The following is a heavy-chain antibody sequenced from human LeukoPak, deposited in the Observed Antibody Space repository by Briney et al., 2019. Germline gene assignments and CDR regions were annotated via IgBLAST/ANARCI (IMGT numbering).Heavy chain of an antibody. J-gene: IGHJ6*04. D-gene: IGHD3-10*02. CDR2: ISSSGSTI. Sequence: GWSLRLSCAASGFTFSSYSMNWVRQAPGKGLEWVSYISSSGSTIYYADSVKGQFTISRDNAKNSLYLQMNSLGAEDTAVYYCAELGITMIGGVWGKGTTVTISS. V-gene: IGHV3-48*04. CDR1: GFTFSSYS. CDR3: AELGITMIGGV.